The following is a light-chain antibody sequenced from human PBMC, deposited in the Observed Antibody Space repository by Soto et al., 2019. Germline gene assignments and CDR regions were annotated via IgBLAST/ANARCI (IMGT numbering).Light chain of an antibody. V-gene: IGKV1-5*03. CDR1: QIINGW. CDR2: KAS. J-gene: IGKJ1*01. Sequence: DIQMTQSPSTLFASVGDRVTITCRASQIINGWLAWYQQKPGKAPKLLIYKASSLESGVPSRFSGSGSGTEFTLTISSLQPDDFATYYCQQYNHYSTFGQGTKVDIK. CDR3: QQYNHYST.